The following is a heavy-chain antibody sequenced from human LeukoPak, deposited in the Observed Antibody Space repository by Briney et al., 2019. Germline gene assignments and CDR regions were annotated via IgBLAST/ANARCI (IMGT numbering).Heavy chain of an antibody. Sequence: PGGSLRLSCAASGFTLSLYGMSWVRQAPGKGLEWVSSLSGSGENTFYSDSVKGRFTISRDNFKNTLYLQMNSLRAEDTAVYYCAKGWQIGHYFDYWGQGTLVTVSS. J-gene: IGHJ4*02. D-gene: IGHD5-24*01. CDR3: AKGWQIGHYFDY. CDR2: LSGSGENT. CDR1: GFTLSLYG. V-gene: IGHV3-23*01.